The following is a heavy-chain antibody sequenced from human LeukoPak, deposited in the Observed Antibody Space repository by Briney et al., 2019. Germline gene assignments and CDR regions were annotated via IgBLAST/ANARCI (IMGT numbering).Heavy chain of an antibody. Sequence: SQTLSLTCTVSGGSISSGGYYWSWIRQPPGKGLEWIGYIYHSGSTYYNPSLKSRVTISVDRSKNQFSLKLSSVTAADTAVYYCARDTPACSTSCRNNWFDPWGQGTLVTVSS. CDR2: IYHSGST. D-gene: IGHD2-2*01. V-gene: IGHV4-30-2*01. J-gene: IGHJ5*02. CDR3: ARDTPACSTSCRNNWFDP. CDR1: GGSISSGGYY.